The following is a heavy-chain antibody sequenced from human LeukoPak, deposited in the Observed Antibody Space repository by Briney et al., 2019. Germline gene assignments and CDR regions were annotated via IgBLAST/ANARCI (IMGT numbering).Heavy chain of an antibody. Sequence: GGSLRLSCAASGFTFSNYVMGWVRQPPGEGLQWVSVISGSGITTYYARSVKGRFTISRDNSKNTLYLQMNSLRAEDTAVYYCAREGAAAGFDYWGQGTLVTVSS. J-gene: IGHJ4*02. CDR2: ISGSGITT. D-gene: IGHD6-13*01. CDR1: GFTFSNYV. CDR3: AREGAAAGFDY. V-gene: IGHV3-23*01.